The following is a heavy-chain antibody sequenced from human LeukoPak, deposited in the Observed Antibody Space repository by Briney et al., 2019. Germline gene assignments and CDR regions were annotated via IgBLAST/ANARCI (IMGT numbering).Heavy chain of an antibody. V-gene: IGHV1-69*04. CDR1: GGTFSSYA. J-gene: IGHJ5*02. Sequence: SVKVSCKASGGTFSSYAISWVRQAPGQGLEWMGRIIPILGIANYAQKFQGRVTITADKSTSTAYMELSSLRSEDTAVYYRARDHWASIAASHWFDPWGQGTLVTVSS. CDR2: IIPILGIA. D-gene: IGHD6-6*01. CDR3: ARDHWASIAASHWFDP.